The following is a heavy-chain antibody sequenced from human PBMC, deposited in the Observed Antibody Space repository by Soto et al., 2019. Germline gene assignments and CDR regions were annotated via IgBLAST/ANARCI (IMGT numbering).Heavy chain of an antibody. CDR3: ARARYSGRYRAIPFDY. CDR1: GFSFSSYG. D-gene: IGHD1-26*01. V-gene: IGHV3-30-3*01. J-gene: IGHJ4*02. Sequence: QVQLVESGGGVVQPGRSLRLSCAASGFSFSSYGMHWVRQAPGKGLEWVAVLSFDGSNRYYADSVKGRFTISRDNSKNTLYLQMNSLRPEDTAEYYCARARYSGRYRAIPFDYWGQGTLVTVSS. CDR2: LSFDGSNR.